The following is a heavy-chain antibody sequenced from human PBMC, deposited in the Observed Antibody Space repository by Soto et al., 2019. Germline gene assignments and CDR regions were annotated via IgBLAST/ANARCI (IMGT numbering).Heavy chain of an antibody. J-gene: IGHJ6*02. CDR3: ARNGTLTGYSYGMDV. CDR2: IIPIFDTA. Sequence: SVKVSCKASGGTFSDFTINWVRQAPGQRLEWMGGIIPIFDTANYAENFQGRVTITADESTSTSFMEVSSLRSGDTAVYYCARNGTLTGYSYGMDVWGQGTMVTVSS. V-gene: IGHV1-69*13. D-gene: IGHD1-1*01. CDR1: GGTFSDFT.